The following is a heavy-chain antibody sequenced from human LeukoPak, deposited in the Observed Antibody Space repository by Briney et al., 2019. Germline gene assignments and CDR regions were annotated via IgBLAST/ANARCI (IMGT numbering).Heavy chain of an antibody. CDR2: IRSKPSSYTT. Sequence: GGSLRLSCAASGFDFSGFYMHWVRQASGRGLEWVGLIRSKPSSYTTVYAASVKGRFTISRDNSKNTLYLQMNSLRAEDTAVYYCAKVGVGEMATIQNSNWFDPWGQGTLVTVSS. D-gene: IGHD5-24*01. V-gene: IGHV3-73*01. CDR1: GFDFSGFY. CDR3: AKVGVGEMATIQNSNWFDP. J-gene: IGHJ5*02.